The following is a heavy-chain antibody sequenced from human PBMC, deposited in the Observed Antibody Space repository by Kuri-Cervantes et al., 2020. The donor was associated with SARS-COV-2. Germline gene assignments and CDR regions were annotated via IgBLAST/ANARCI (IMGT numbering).Heavy chain of an antibody. CDR3: ARDLIRGSSYGFFGMDV. CDR1: GYTFTGYY. Sequence: ASVKVSCKASGYTFTGYYMHWVRQAPGQGLEWMGWINPNSGGTNYAQKFQGWVTMTRDTSISTAYMELSRLRSDDTAVYYCARDLIRGSSYGFFGMDVWGQGTTVTVSS. V-gene: IGHV1-2*04. D-gene: IGHD5-18*01. CDR2: INPNSGGT. J-gene: IGHJ6*02.